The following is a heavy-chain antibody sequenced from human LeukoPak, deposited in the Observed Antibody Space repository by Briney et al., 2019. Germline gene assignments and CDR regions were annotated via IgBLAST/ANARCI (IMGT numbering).Heavy chain of an antibody. CDR3: AKDCCSGGSCQADY. Sequence: GGSLRLSCVASGFSFSTYGMHWVRQAPGKGLEWVAVISSDASNQYYTDSVKGRFAISRDNSRNTLYLQMNSLRYEDTAVYYCAKDCCSGGSCQADYWGQGTLVTVSS. CDR1: GFSFSTYG. J-gene: IGHJ4*02. CDR2: ISSDASNQ. V-gene: IGHV3-30*18. D-gene: IGHD2-15*01.